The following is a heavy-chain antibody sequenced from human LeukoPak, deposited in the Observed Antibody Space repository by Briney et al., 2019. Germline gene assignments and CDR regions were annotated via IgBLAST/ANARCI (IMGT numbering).Heavy chain of an antibody. CDR1: GFTFSSYG. D-gene: IGHD3-10*01. CDR2: IWYDGSNK. J-gene: IGHJ4*02. Sequence: PGRSLRLSCAASGFTFSSYGMHWVRQAPGKGLEWVAVIWYDGSNKYYADSVKGRFTISRDNSKNTLYLQMNSLRAEDTAVYYCAKILLWFGELYDYWGQGTLVTVSS. V-gene: IGHV3-33*06. CDR3: AKILLWFGELYDY.